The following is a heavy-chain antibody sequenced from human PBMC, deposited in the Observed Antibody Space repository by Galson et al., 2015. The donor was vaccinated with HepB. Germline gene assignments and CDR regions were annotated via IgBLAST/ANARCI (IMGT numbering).Heavy chain of an antibody. CDR1: GFTFSSYW. V-gene: IGHV3-7*03. D-gene: IGHD3-22*01. J-gene: IGHJ4*02. CDR3: ARVGYDSSGYCFDY. Sequence: SLRLSCAASGFTFSSYWMSWVRQAPGKGLEWVANIKQDGSEKYYVDSVKGRFTISRDNAKNSLYLQMNSLRAEDTAVYYCARVGYDSSGYCFDYWGQGTLVTVSS. CDR2: IKQDGSEK.